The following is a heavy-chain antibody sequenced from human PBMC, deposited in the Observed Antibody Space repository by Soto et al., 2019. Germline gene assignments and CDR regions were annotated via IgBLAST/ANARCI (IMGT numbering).Heavy chain of an antibody. CDR2: IHYSGSV. V-gene: IGHV4-30-4*01. Sequence: SETLSLTSTVSVGSIIIEYYDWTWIHKAPGKGLEWIGYIHYSGSVHYNPSLQSRLTMSVDTSKNLFSLKLSSVTAADTAVYFCAREDEGGDRDYYGLDVWGQGTTVTVSS. D-gene: IGHD2-21*02. CDR1: VGSIIIEYYD. CDR3: AREDEGGDRDYYGLDV. J-gene: IGHJ6*02.